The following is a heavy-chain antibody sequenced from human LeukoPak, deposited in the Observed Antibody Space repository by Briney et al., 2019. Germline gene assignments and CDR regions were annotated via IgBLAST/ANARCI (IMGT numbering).Heavy chain of an antibody. V-gene: IGHV4-4*07. CDR2: THTSGST. Sequence: TSETLSLTCTVSGGSISSYYWSWIRQPAGKGLEWIGRTHTSGSTNYNPSLKSRVTMSGDTSKNQFSLKLSSVTAADTAVYYCAREAYYYDSSGYRRFDYWGQGTLVTVSS. D-gene: IGHD3-22*01. J-gene: IGHJ4*02. CDR1: GGSISSYY. CDR3: AREAYYYDSSGYRRFDY.